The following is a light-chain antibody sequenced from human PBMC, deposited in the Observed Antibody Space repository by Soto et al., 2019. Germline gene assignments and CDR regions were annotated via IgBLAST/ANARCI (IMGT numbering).Light chain of an antibody. V-gene: IGLV6-57*04. CDR1: SGSIANNY. CDR2: ENN. Sequence: NFMLTQPHSVSESPGKTLSISCTRSSGSIANNYVQWYQQRPGSAPTTVIYENNQRLSGVPDRFSGSTDGSSNSASLTISGLQSEDESDSYSQSYDSDFVVFGGGTKLTVL. J-gene: IGLJ2*01. CDR3: QSYDSDFVV.